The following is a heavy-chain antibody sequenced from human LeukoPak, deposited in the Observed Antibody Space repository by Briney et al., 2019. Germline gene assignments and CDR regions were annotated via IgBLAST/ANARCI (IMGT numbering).Heavy chain of an antibody. Sequence: PGRSLRLSCAASGFTFSSYGMHWVRQAPGRGLEWVAVISYDGSNKYYADSVKGRFTISRDNSKNTLYLQMNSLKTEDTAVYYCTTSDYTTGYYDYCFDYWGKGTLVTVSS. CDR3: TTSDYTTGYYDYCFDY. V-gene: IGHV3-30*03. J-gene: IGHJ4*02. D-gene: IGHD3-22*01. CDR1: GFTFSSYG. CDR2: ISYDGSNK.